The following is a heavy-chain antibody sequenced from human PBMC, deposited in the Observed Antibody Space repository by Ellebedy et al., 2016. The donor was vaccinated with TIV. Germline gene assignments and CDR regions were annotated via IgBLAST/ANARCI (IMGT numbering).Heavy chain of an antibody. V-gene: IGHV1-18*01. D-gene: IGHD6-13*01. CDR1: GYTFTSYG. CDR3: ARGIMPRPFSSWYYFDY. J-gene: IGHJ4*02. Sequence: ASVKVSXXASGYTFTSYGISWVRQAPGQGLEWMGWISAYNGNTNYAQKLQGRVTMTTDTSTSTAYMELSRLRSDDTAVYYCARGIMPRPFSSWYYFDYWGQGTLVTVSS. CDR2: ISAYNGNT.